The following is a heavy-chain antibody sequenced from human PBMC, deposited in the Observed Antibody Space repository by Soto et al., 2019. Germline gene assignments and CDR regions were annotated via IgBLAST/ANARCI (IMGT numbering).Heavy chain of an antibody. CDR1: GGSISSSSYY. Sequence: TETLSLTCTVSGGSISSSSYYWGWIRQPPGKGLEWIGSIYYSGSTYYNPSLKSRVTISVDTSKNQLSLKLSSVTAADTAVYYCAREKPFIGHYNLLDAFDIWCQGIMVSVS. J-gene: IGHJ3*02. D-gene: IGHD1-20*01. CDR3: AREKPFIGHYNLLDAFDI. V-gene: IGHV4-39*02. CDR2: IYYSGST.